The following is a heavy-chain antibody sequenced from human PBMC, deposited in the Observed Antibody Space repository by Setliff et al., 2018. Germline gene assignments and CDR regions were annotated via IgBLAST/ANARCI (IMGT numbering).Heavy chain of an antibody. Sequence: PSETLSLTCAVSGYSISSGYYWGWIRQPPGKGLEWIGSIYHSGSTYYNPSLKSRVTISVDTSKNQFSLKLSSVTAADTAVYYCARGKVLYDYVWGSYRYEDYYYGMDVWGQGTTVTVS. D-gene: IGHD3-16*02. J-gene: IGHJ6*02. CDR2: IYHSGST. V-gene: IGHV4-38-2*01. CDR3: ARGKVLYDYVWGSYRYEDYYYGMDV. CDR1: GYSISSGYY.